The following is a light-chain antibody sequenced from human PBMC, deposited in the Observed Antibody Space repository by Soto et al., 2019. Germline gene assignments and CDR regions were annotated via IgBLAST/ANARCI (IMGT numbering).Light chain of an antibody. CDR3: QQYNSYSG. V-gene: IGKV1-5*01. Sequence: DIQMTQSPSTLSASVGDRVTITCRASQSISSWLAWYQQKPGKAPKLLIYDASSLESGVPSRFSGSGSGTEFTLTISCLQPDDFATYYCQQYNSYSGFGQGTRLEIK. J-gene: IGKJ5*01. CDR2: DAS. CDR1: QSISSW.